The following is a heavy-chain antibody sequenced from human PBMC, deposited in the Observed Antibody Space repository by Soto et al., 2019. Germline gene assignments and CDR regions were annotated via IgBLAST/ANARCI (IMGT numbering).Heavy chain of an antibody. D-gene: IGHD5-18*01. CDR3: ARISSVDPYGYVNGGLDV. CDR2: FYHSGNS. V-gene: IGHV4-59*01. Sequence: SETVSLTCSVSGGSSSSYDCRWTRQSPEKGLEWIGYFYHSGNSNYNPSLKSRVTISVDTSKNQLSLSLRSVTAADTAVYFCARISSVDPYGYVNGGLDVWGQGTTVT. CDR1: GGSSSSYD. J-gene: IGHJ6*02.